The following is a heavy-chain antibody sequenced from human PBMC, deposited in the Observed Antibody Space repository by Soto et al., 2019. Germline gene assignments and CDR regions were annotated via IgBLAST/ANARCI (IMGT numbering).Heavy chain of an antibody. D-gene: IGHD6-6*01. CDR3: ARSPDSSSSGPREYYFDY. Sequence: GSLRLSCAASGFTFSNYVMSWVRQAPGKGLEWVSSISGSGDNTYYADSVKGRFTISRDNSKNTLFLQMNSLRAEDTAVYYCARSPDSSSSGPREYYFDYCGQGTLVTVSS. CDR1: GFTFSNYV. J-gene: IGHJ4*02. CDR2: ISGSGDNT. V-gene: IGHV3-23*01.